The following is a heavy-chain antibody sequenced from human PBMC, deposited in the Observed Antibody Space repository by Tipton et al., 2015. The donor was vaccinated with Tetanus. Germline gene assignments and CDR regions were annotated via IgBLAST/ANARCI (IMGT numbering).Heavy chain of an antibody. V-gene: IGHV4-34*01. D-gene: IGHD5-24*01. CDR3: ARGIDADKTGNY. CDR1: GGSFSNYY. Sequence: TLSLTCAVYGGSFSNYYWSWIRQPPGKGLEWIGEVHPSGSISYNPSLESRVTISIDTSKNQFSLKLTSLTAADTSVYFCARGIDADKTGNYWGQGALVTVSS. CDR2: VHPSGSI. J-gene: IGHJ4*02.